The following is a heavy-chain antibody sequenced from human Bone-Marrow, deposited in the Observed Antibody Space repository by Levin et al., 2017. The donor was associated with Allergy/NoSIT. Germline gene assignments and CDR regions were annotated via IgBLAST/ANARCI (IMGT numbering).Heavy chain of an antibody. CDR3: VGDSSAYY. D-gene: IGHD3-22*01. Sequence: GGSLRLSCAGSGFVFSKYSMSWVRHVPGKGLEWVSYISSSSSTVYYADSVRGRFTISRDNAQNSVFLQMNNLRADDTAVYYCVGDSSAYYWGQGTLVTVSS. J-gene: IGHJ1*01. CDR1: GFVFSKYS. V-gene: IGHV3-48*04. CDR2: ISSSSSTV.